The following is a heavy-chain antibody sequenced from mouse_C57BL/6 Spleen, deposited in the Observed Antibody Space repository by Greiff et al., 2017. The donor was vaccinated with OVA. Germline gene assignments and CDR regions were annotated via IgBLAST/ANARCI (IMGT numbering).Heavy chain of an antibody. Sequence: QVQLQQPGAELVRPGASVTLSCKASGYTFTDYEMHWVKQTPVHGLEWIGAIDPATGGTAYNQKFKGKAILTADKSSSTAYMELRSLTSEDSADYYGTGSIYYDPHYYAMDYWGQGTSVTVSS. D-gene: IGHD2-4*01. CDR1: GYTFTDYE. CDR3: TGSIYYDPHYYAMDY. CDR2: IDPATGGT. J-gene: IGHJ4*01. V-gene: IGHV1-15*01.